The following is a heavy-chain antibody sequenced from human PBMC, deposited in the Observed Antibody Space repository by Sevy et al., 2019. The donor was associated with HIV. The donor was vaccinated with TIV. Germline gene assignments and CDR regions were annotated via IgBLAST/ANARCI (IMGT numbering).Heavy chain of an antibody. Sequence: GGSLRLSCAASGFTFSSYDMHWVRQATGKGLEWVSAIGTAGDTYYPGSVKGRFTISRENAKNSLYLQMNSLRAGDTAMYYCARGGQQLVRDAFDIWGQGTMVTVSS. V-gene: IGHV3-13*01. J-gene: IGHJ3*02. CDR2: IGTAGDT. D-gene: IGHD6-13*01. CDR3: ARGGQQLVRDAFDI. CDR1: GFTFSSYD.